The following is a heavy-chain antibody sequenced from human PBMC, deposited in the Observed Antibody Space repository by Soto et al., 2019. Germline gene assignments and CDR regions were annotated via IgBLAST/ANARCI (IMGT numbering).Heavy chain of an antibody. J-gene: IGHJ6*02. CDR3: ARDKSGDSSGWYPNPPYGMDV. CDR2: IITIFGTA. V-gene: IGHV1-69*01. CDR1: GGTFSSYA. Sequence: QVQLVQSGAEVKKPGSSVKVSCKASGGTFSSYAISWVRQAPGQGLEWLGGIITIFGTANYAQKFQGRVTITADESTSTAYMERSRLRSEDTAVYYCARDKSGDSSGWYPNPPYGMDVWGRWTTVTVSS. D-gene: IGHD6-19*01.